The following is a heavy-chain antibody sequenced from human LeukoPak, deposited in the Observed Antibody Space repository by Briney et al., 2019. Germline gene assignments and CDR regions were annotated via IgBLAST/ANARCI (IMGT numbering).Heavy chain of an antibody. D-gene: IGHD3-10*01. CDR1: GGSISSSSYY. CDR3: AGSYYNVFDY. Sequence: SETLSLTCTVSGGSISSSSYYWGWIRQPPGKGLEWIGSINYSGSTYYNPSLKSRVTISLNTSKNHFSLKLSSVTAADTAVYYCAGSYYNVFDYWGQGTLVTVSS. CDR2: INYSGST. J-gene: IGHJ4*02. V-gene: IGHV4-39*02.